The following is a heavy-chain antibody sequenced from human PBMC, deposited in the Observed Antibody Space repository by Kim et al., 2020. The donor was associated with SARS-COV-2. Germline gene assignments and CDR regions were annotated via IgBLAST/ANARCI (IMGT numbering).Heavy chain of an antibody. CDR3: AREYSGYDLGYFDY. D-gene: IGHD5-12*01. V-gene: IGHV3-33*01. Sequence: GGSLRLSCAASGFTFSSYGMHWVRQAPGKGLEWVAVIWYDGSNKYYADSVKGRFTISRDNSKNTMYLQMNSLRAEDTAVYYCAREYSGYDLGYFDYCGQGTLVTVSS. J-gene: IGHJ4*02. CDR2: IWYDGSNK. CDR1: GFTFSSYG.